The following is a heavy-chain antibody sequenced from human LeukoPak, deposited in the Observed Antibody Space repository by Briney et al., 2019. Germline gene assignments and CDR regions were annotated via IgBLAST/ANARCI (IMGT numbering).Heavy chain of an antibody. D-gene: IGHD6-6*01. Sequence: SQTLSLTCTVSGGSISSGGYYWSWIRQHPGKGLEWIGYIYYSGSTDYNPSLKSRVTISVDTSKNQFSLKLSSVTAADTAVYYCARALSIAAPPGGYWGQGTLVTVSS. CDR2: IYYSGST. V-gene: IGHV4-31*03. CDR3: ARALSIAAPPGGY. J-gene: IGHJ4*02. CDR1: GGSISSGGYY.